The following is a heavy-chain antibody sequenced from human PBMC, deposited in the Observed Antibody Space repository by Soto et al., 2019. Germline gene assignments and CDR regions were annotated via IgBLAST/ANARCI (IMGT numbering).Heavy chain of an antibody. V-gene: IGHV5-51*01. J-gene: IGHJ3*02. CDR2: IYPGDSDT. CDR3: ARRDHYTSGSYDSSDAFDI. Sequence: PGESLKISCKGSGYRFTSYWIGWVRQMPGKGLEWMGIIYPGDSDTRYSPSFEGQVTISGDKSISTAYLHWSSLKASDTAMYYCARRDHYTSGSYDSSDAFDIWGQGTMVTVSS. CDR1: GYRFTSYW. D-gene: IGHD3-10*01.